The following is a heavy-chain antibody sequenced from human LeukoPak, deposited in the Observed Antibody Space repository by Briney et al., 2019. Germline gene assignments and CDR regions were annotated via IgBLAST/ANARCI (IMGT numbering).Heavy chain of an antibody. Sequence: GGSLRLSCAASGFTFSYYYMTWIRQAPGKGLECVSYISTSSGYTNYADSVKGRFTISRDNDKNSLYLQMDSLRAEDTAMYYCARGYSYGDYWGQGTLVTVSS. CDR2: ISTSSGYT. J-gene: IGHJ4*02. CDR3: ARGYSYGDY. V-gene: IGHV3-11*06. CDR1: GFTFSYYY. D-gene: IGHD5-18*01.